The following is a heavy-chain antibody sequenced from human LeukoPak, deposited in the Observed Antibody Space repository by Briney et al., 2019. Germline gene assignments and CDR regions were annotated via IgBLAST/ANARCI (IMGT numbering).Heavy chain of an antibody. CDR1: GGTFSSYA. CDR2: IIPIFGTA. D-gene: IGHD1-26*01. CDR3: ARHIVGATTVVYYYYYMDV. Sequence: ASVKVSCKASGGTFSSYAISWVRQAPGQGLEWMGGIIPIFGTANYAQKFQGRVTITANKSTSTAYMELSSLRSEDTAVYYCARHIVGATTVVYYYYYMDVWGKGTTVTVSS. J-gene: IGHJ6*03. V-gene: IGHV1-69*06.